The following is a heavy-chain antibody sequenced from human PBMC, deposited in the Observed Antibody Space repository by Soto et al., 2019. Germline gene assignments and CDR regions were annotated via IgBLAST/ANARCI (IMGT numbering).Heavy chain of an antibody. Sequence: QVQLVQSGAEVKKPGSSVKVSCKASGGTFSSYAISWVRQAPGQGLEWMGGIIPIFGTANYAQKFQGRVTITADESXXTXYXGLSSLRSEDTAVYYCARARSHYYDSSGNPTDAFDIWGQGTMVTVSS. CDR3: ARARSHYYDSSGNPTDAFDI. D-gene: IGHD3-22*01. CDR1: GGTFSSYA. J-gene: IGHJ3*02. CDR2: IIPIFGTA. V-gene: IGHV1-69*12.